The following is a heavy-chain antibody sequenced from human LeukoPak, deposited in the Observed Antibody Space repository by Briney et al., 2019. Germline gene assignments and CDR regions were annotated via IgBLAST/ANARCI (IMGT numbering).Heavy chain of an antibody. CDR2: ISGYNGNT. CDR3: ARDGGYYDSRGYELFDY. CDR1: GYTFTSYG. Sequence: ASVKVSCKASGYTFTSYGISWVRQAPGQGLEWMGWISGYNGNTNYAQKVQGRVTMTTDTSTRTAYMELRSLGSDDTAVYYCARDGGYYDSRGYELFDYWGQGTLVTVSS. J-gene: IGHJ4*02. D-gene: IGHD3-22*01. V-gene: IGHV1-18*01.